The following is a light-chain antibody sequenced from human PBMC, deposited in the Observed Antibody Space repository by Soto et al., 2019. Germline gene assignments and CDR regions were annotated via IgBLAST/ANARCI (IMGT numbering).Light chain of an antibody. CDR2: EGG. CDR3: CSFAAGNTYV. Sequence: QAVVTQPASVSGSPGQSIALSCTGTSSDVGTYNLVSWYQQHPGKAPKLLISEGGKRPSGVSDRFSGSKSGNTASLTISGLQAEDEADYYCCSFAAGNTYVFGTGTKVTVL. V-gene: IGLV2-23*01. J-gene: IGLJ1*01. CDR1: SSDVGTYNL.